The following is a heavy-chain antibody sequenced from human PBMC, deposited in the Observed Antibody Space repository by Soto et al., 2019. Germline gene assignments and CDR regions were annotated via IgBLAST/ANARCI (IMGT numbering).Heavy chain of an antibody. CDR3: ARDCSSTSCYAVYDY. V-gene: IGHV1-3*01. Sequence: ASVKVSCKASGYTFTSYAMHWVRRAPGQRLEWMGWINAGNGNTKYSQKFQGRVTITRDTSASTAYMELSSLRSEDTAVYYCARDCSSTSCYAVYDYWGQGTLVTVSS. CDR1: GYTFTSYA. D-gene: IGHD2-2*01. J-gene: IGHJ4*02. CDR2: INAGNGNT.